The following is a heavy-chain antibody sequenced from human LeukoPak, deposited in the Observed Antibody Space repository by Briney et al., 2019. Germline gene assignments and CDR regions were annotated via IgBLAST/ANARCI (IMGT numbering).Heavy chain of an antibody. D-gene: IGHD1-26*01. J-gene: IGHJ4*02. CDR3: AKGHAPSGSYGDY. V-gene: IGHV3-23*01. Sequence: GGSLRLSCAASGFTFSNYAMTWVRQAPGKGLEWVSTIYGSGDGTYYADSVKGRFTISRDNSKNTLYVQMNSLRVEDTAVYYCAKGHAPSGSYGDYWGQGTPVTVSS. CDR1: GFTFSNYA. CDR2: IYGSGDGT.